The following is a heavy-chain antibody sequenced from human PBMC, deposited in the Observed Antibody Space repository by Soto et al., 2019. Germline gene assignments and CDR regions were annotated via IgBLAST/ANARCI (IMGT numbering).Heavy chain of an antibody. J-gene: IGHJ4*02. CDR2: IKQDGSEK. CDR1: GFTFSSYW. V-gene: IGHV3-7*01. CDR3: ASVQAYYDFWSGYYNEQTPDY. Sequence: GGSLRLSCAASGFTFSSYWMSWVRQAPGKGLEWVANIKQDGSEKYYVDSVKGRFTISRDNAKNSLYLQMNSLRAEDTAVYYCASVQAYYDFWSGYYNEQTPDYWGQGTLVTVSS. D-gene: IGHD3-3*01.